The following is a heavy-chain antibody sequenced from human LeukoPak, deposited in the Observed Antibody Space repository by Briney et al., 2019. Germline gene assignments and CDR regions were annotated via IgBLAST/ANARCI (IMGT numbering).Heavy chain of an antibody. V-gene: IGHV1-2*06. J-gene: IGHJ3*02. Sequence: ASVKVSCKASGYTFTGYYMHWVRQAPGQGLEWMGRINPNSGGTNHAQKFQGRVIMARDTSITTAYMELSRLRSDDTAVYHCARDAGALDIWGQGTMVTVSS. CDR2: INPNSGGT. CDR1: GYTFTGYY. CDR3: ARDAGALDI.